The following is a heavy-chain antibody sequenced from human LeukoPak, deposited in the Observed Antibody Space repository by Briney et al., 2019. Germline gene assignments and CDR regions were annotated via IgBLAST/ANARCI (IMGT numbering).Heavy chain of an antibody. Sequence: GGSLRLSCAASGFTFSSYGMHWVRQAPGRGLEWVAGMSYDGSNTYYADFVKGRFTIPRDNSKNTVYLQMNSLRAEDTAVYYCAKGSSSGFYYFDYWGQGTLATVSS. CDR3: AKGSSSGFYYFDY. V-gene: IGHV3-30*18. D-gene: IGHD6-19*01. CDR1: GFTFSSYG. CDR2: MSYDGSNT. J-gene: IGHJ4*02.